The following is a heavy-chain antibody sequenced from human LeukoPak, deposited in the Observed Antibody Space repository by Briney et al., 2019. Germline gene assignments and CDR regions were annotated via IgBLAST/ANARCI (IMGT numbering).Heavy chain of an antibody. V-gene: IGHV1-2*06. J-gene: IGHJ4*02. CDR3: ARAAAITYPDY. CDR1: GYTFTGYY. D-gene: IGHD5-12*01. Sequence: ASVKVSCKASGYTFTGYYMHWVRQAPGQGLEWMGRINPNSGGTNYAQNFQGRVTMTRDTSTSTAYMELSSLRSDDTAIYYCARAAAITYPDYWGQGTLVTVSS. CDR2: INPNSGGT.